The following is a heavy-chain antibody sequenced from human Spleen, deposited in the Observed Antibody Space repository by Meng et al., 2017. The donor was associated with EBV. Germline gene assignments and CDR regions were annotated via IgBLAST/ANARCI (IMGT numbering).Heavy chain of an antibody. D-gene: IGHD1-14*01. CDR3: ARDLSGRFDP. Sequence: GGSGGGVVHPGRSLRLSCAASGFTFSGYGMFWVRQAPGKGPEWVAILPSNGGNIYYADSVKGRFTVSRDNSKNTLYLQMNSLRGEDTAVYYCARDLSGRFDPWGQGILVTVSS. V-gene: IGHV3-30*03. J-gene: IGHJ5*02. CDR1: GFTFSGYG. CDR2: LPSNGGNI.